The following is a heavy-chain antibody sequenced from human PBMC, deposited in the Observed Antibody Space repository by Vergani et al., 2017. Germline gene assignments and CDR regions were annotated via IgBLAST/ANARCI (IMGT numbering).Heavy chain of an antibody. J-gene: IGHJ6*02. CDR2: IIPIFGTA. Sequence: QVDLLQSGAEVKKPGSSVKVSCKASGGTFSSYALSWVRQAPGHGLEWMGGIIPIFGTANYAQKFQGRVTITADESTSTAYMELSSLRSEDTAVYYCARALYGSGSSIYGMDVWGQGTTVTVSS. CDR3: ARALYGSGSSIYGMDV. CDR1: GGTFSSYA. V-gene: IGHV1-69*12. D-gene: IGHD3-10*01.